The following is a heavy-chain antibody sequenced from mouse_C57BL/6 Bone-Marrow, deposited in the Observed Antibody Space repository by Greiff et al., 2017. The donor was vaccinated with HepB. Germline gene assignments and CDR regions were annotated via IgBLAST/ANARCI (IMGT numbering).Heavy chain of an antibody. D-gene: IGHD1-1*01. V-gene: IGHV5-2*01. CDR2: INSDGGST. CDR1: EYEFPSHD. J-gene: IGHJ2*01. Sequence: EVKLVESGGGLVQPGESLKLSCESNEYEFPSHDMSWVRKTPEKRLELVAAINSDGGSTYYPDTMERRFIISRDNTKKTLYLQLSSLRSEDTALYYGAREDYYGSSPDYWGQGTTLTVSS. CDR3: AREDYYGSSPDY.